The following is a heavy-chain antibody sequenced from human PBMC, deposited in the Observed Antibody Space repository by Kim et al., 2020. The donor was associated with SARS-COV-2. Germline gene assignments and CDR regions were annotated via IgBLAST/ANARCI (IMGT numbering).Heavy chain of an antibody. Sequence: YADSLKGQFTITSDNAKNSLYLQMNSLRAEDTAVYYCAGNDYYGSGSLDYWGQGTLVTVSS. J-gene: IGHJ4*02. CDR3: AGNDYYGSGSLDY. D-gene: IGHD3-10*01. V-gene: IGHV3-21*01.